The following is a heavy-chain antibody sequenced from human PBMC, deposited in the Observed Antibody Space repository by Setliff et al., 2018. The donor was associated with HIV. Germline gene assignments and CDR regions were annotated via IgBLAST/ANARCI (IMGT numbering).Heavy chain of an antibody. V-gene: IGHV3-30*02. CDR3: AKCGGVTCYSASWYFDY. CDR2: IRYDGSNQ. CDR1: GFTFSTYG. Sequence: PGGSLRLSCAASGFTFSTYGMQWVRQAPGKGLEWVAFIRYDGSNQYYADPVKGRFTISRDNSKNTLYLQMNSLRAEDTAVYYCAKCGGVTCYSASWYFDYWGQGTLVTVSS. J-gene: IGHJ4*02. D-gene: IGHD2-15*01.